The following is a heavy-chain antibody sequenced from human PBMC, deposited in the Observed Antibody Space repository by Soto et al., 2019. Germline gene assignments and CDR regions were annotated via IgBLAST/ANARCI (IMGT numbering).Heavy chain of an antibody. Sequence: QIQLQESGPGLVKSSGTLSLTCTVSGDSITNSDWWSWVRQSPGKGLEWIGEIHHSGATNYNPSLKSRVTISVDTSTNHLSLKVSSVTAADTAVYDCVRNGYYCLDIWGQGTTVTVSS. V-gene: IGHV4-4*02. CDR1: GDSITNSDW. CDR3: VRNGYYCLDI. CDR2: IHHSGAT. J-gene: IGHJ6*02.